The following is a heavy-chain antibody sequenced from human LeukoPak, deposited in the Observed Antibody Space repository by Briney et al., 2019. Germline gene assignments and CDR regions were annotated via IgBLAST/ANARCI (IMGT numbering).Heavy chain of an antibody. D-gene: IGHD1-26*01. CDR1: GFTFSSYG. CDR3: AKDRVKWELPNGYYFDY. V-gene: IGHV3-30*18. CDR2: ISYDGSNK. Sequence: PGGSLRLSCAASGFTFSSYGMHWVRQAPGKGLEWVAVISYDGSNKYYADSVKGRFTISRDNSKNTLYLQMNSLRAEDTAVYYCAKDRVKWELPNGYYFDYWGQGTLVTVSS. J-gene: IGHJ4*02.